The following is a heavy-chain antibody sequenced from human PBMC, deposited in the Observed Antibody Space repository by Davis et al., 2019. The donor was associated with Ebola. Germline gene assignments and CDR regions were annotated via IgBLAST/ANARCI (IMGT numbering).Heavy chain of an antibody. CDR3: ARVSCSSTSCYRDFDY. J-gene: IGHJ4*02. CDR2: ISYDGSNK. V-gene: IGHV3-30-3*01. D-gene: IGHD2-2*02. Sequence: GESLKISCAASGFTFSSYAMHWVRQAPGKGLEWVAVISYDGSNKYYADSVKGRFTISRDNSKNTLYLQMNSLRAEDTAVYYCARVSCSSTSCYRDFDYWGQGTLVTVSS. CDR1: GFTFSSYA.